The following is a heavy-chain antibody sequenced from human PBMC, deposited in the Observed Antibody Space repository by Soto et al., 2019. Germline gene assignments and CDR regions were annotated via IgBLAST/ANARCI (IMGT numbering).Heavy chain of an antibody. Sequence: SETLSLTCTVSGGSIIGSGFHWAWIHQPPGKGLEWIGSVYYSGTANYSPSLKSRLAIDVDTSKNQFSLRLSSVTAADTAVYHCATRSGDYVGWFDPWGQGTRVTVSS. CDR1: GGSIIGSGFH. V-gene: IGHV4-39*01. J-gene: IGHJ5*02. CDR2: VYYSGTA. D-gene: IGHD4-17*01. CDR3: ATRSGDYVGWFDP.